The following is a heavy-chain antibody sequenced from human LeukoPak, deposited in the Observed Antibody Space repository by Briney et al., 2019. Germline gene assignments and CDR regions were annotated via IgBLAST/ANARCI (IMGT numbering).Heavy chain of an antibody. CDR2: VYTSGST. CDR1: GGSISSYY. CDR3: ARTTTGGYYYYYYMDV. Sequence: SETLSLTCTVSGGSISSYYWSWIRKPPGKGLEWIGYVYTSGSTLYNPSLNSRVTISIDTSRNHFSLRLTSVTAADTAVFYCARTTTGGYYYYYYMDVWGKGATVTVSS. V-gene: IGHV4-4*09. J-gene: IGHJ6*03. D-gene: IGHD1-26*01.